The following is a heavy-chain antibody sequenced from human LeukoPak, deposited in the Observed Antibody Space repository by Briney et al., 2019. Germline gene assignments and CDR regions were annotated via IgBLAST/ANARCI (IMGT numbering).Heavy chain of an antibody. CDR2: ISYDGSNK. J-gene: IGHJ4*02. CDR3: ARDDYGGNCFDY. D-gene: IGHD4-23*01. CDR1: GFTFSSYA. V-gene: IGHV3-30*04. Sequence: PGGSLRLSCAASGFTFSSYAMHWVRQAPGKGLEWVAVISYDGSNKYYADSVKGRFTISRNNSKNTLYLQMNSLRAEDTAVYYCARDDYGGNCFDYWGQGTLVTVSS.